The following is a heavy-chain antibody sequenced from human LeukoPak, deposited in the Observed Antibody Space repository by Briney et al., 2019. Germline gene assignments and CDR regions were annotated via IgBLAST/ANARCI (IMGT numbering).Heavy chain of an antibody. V-gene: IGHV4-59*08. CDR2: IHYTGST. CDR1: SGSISGYY. D-gene: IGHD3-10*01. Sequence: SETLSLTCTVSSGSISGYYWSWIRQPPGKGLEWIGYIHYTGSTNYSPSLKSRVTISVDTSKSQFSLKLSSVTAADTAVYYCARLARLGGSGSYYNDYWGQGILVSVSS. CDR3: ARLARLGGSGSYYNDY. J-gene: IGHJ4*02.